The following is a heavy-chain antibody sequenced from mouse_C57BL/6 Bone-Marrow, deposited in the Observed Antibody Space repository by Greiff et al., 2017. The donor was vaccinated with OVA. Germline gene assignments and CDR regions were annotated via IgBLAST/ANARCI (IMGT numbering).Heavy chain of an antibody. V-gene: IGHV3-1*01. CDR2: ISYSGST. CDR1: GYSITSGYD. J-gene: IGHJ1*03. Sequence: DVKLQESGPGMVKPSQSLSLTCTVTGYSITSGYDWHWIRHFPGNKLEWMGYISYSGSTNYNPSLKSRISITHDTSKNHFFLKLNSVTTEDTATYYCAREALPYWYFDFWGTGTTVTVSS. CDR3: AREALPYWYFDF.